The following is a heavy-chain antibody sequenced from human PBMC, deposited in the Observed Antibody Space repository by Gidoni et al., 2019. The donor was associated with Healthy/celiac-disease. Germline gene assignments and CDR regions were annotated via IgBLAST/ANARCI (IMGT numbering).Heavy chain of an antibody. Sequence: QVQLQESGPGLVKPSETLSLTCTVSGGAISSYYWSWIRQPPGKGLEWIGYIYYSGSTNYNPSLKSRVTISVDTSKTQFSLKLSSVTAADTAVYYCARIYSSSVDAFDIWGQGTMVTVSS. CDR2: IYYSGST. D-gene: IGHD6-13*01. CDR1: GGAISSYY. V-gene: IGHV4-59*01. CDR3: ARIYSSSVDAFDI. J-gene: IGHJ3*02.